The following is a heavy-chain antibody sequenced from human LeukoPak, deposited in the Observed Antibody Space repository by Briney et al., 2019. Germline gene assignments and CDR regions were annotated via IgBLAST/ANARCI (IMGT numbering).Heavy chain of an antibody. J-gene: IGHJ6*03. Sequence: PSETLSLTCTVSGGSISSSSYYWGWIRQPPGKGLEWIGSIYYSGSTYYNPSLKSRVTISVDTSKNQFSLKLSSVTAADTAVYYCARVQGYYDFWSGPPSADLRPYYYYYYMDVWGKGTTVTVSS. CDR2: IYYSGST. CDR3: ARVQGYYDFWSGPPSADLRPYYYYYYMDV. CDR1: GGSISSSSYY. D-gene: IGHD3-3*01. V-gene: IGHV4-39*07.